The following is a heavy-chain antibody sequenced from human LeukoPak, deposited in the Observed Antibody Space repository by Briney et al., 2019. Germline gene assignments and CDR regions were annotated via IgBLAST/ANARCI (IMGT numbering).Heavy chain of an antibody. J-gene: IGHJ4*02. Sequence: PSETLSLTCAVYGGSFSGYYWSWIRQPPGKGLEWIGEINHSGSTNYNPSLKNRVTISVDTSKNQFSLKLSSVTAADTAVYYCASARYFSSGWYYFDYWGQGTLVTVSS. CDR1: GGSFSGYY. D-gene: IGHD6-19*01. V-gene: IGHV4-34*01. CDR2: INHSGST. CDR3: ASARYFSSGWYYFDY.